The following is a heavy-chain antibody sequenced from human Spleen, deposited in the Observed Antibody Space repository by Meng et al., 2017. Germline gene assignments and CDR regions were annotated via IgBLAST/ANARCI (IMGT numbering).Heavy chain of an antibody. Sequence: GRPLRLPCAASGFTFSSYEMNWIRQAPGKGLEWVSYISSSGSTLYYADAVTVRFTNSRDNAKNLLYLQMNSLRADDTAVYYCARSPRMGYWGQGTLVTVSS. V-gene: IGHV3-48*03. J-gene: IGHJ4*02. D-gene: IGHD2-15*01. CDR3: ARSPRMGY. CDR2: ISSSGSTL. CDR1: GFTFSSYE.